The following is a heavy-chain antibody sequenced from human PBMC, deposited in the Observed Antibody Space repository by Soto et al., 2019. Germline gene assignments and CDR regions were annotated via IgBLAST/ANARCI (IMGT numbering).Heavy chain of an antibody. D-gene: IGHD2-15*01. CDR2: INPYNANT. CDR1: GYILTDHG. J-gene: IGHJ5*02. Sequence: AAVKVSCRSSGYILTDHGISWVRQAPGQGHEWMGWINPYNANTRYGEKVQGRVTMTTDTSSTVYMELTGLTSDDTAVYYCARDWTSPSCCGSSCPWGGRFDLSGQGTLVTV. CDR3: ARDWTSPSCCGSSCPWGGRFDL. V-gene: IGHV1-18*04.